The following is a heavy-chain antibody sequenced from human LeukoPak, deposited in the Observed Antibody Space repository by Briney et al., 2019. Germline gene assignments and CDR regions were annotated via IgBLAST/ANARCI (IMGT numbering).Heavy chain of an antibody. CDR2: ISSSSSYI. J-gene: IGHJ4*02. D-gene: IGHD3-10*01. Sequence: GESLRLSCAASGFTFSSYSMNWVRQAPGKGPEWVSSISSSSSYIYYADSVKGRFTISRDNAKNSLYLQMNSLRAEDTAVYYCARVGVIPFDYWGQGTLVTVSS. CDR3: ARVGVIPFDY. CDR1: GFTFSSYS. V-gene: IGHV3-21*01.